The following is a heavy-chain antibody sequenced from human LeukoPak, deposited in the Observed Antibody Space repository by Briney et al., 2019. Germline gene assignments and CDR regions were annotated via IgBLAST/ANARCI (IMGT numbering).Heavy chain of an antibody. CDR3: ARKDYYDSSGYFGY. CDR2: INWNGGST. D-gene: IGHD3-22*01. J-gene: IGHJ4*02. CDR1: GFTFDDYG. Sequence: GGSLRLSCAASGFTFDDYGMSWVRQAPGKGLEWVSGINWNGGSTGYADSVKGRFTISRDNAKNSLYLQMNSLRAEDTALYYCARKDYYDSSGYFGYWGQGTLVTVCS. V-gene: IGHV3-20*04.